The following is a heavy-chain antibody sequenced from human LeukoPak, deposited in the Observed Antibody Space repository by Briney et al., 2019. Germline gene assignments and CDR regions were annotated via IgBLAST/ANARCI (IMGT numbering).Heavy chain of an antibody. Sequence: GGSLRLSCAASGFTVSSNYMSWVRQAPGKGLEWVSSITASGGSTYNADSVEGRFTISRDNSKDTLYLQMNSLRAEDTALYYCAKGVSGYYFADDAFDIWGQGTMVTVSS. CDR2: ITASGGST. CDR3: AKGVSGYYFADDAFDI. CDR1: GFTVSSNY. D-gene: IGHD3-22*01. J-gene: IGHJ3*02. V-gene: IGHV3-23*01.